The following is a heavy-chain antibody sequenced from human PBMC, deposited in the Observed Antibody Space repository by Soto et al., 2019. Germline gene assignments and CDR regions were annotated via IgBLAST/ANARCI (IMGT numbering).Heavy chain of an antibody. V-gene: IGHV4-39*01. Sequence: QLQLQESGPALVKPSETLSLTCTVSGGSISSSTYYSGWIRQPPGKGLEWIGNIYYSGNTYYNPSLKSRVTISVDTSKNQFSLKLSSVTAADTAVYYCARQNYDYIWGSYRTGYFDYWGQGTLVTVSS. CDR3: ARQNYDYIWGSYRTGYFDY. CDR1: GGSISSSTYY. CDR2: IYYSGNT. J-gene: IGHJ4*02. D-gene: IGHD3-16*02.